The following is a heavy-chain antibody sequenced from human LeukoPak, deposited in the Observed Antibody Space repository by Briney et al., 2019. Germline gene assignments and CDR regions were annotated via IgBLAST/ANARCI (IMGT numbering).Heavy chain of an antibody. Sequence: PSETLSLTCTVSGGSISRYYWGWIRQPPGKGLEWIGSIYYSGSIYYNPSLKSRVTISVDTSKNQFSLKLTSVTAADTAVYYCVAAIAAAGSGWFDPWGQGTLVTVSS. CDR1: GGSISRYY. V-gene: IGHV4-39*07. CDR3: VAAIAAAGSGWFDP. CDR2: IYYSGSI. D-gene: IGHD6-13*01. J-gene: IGHJ5*02.